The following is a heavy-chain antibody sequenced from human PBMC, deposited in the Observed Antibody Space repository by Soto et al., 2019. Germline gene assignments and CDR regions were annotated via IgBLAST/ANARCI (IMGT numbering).Heavy chain of an antibody. CDR1: GYSFAIYW. CDR3: ARQYYYDSSGNRYYFDY. CDR2: IYPGDSDT. J-gene: IGHJ4*02. V-gene: IGHV5-51*01. Sequence: PGESIKISCNGSGYSFAIYWIGWVLQMPGKGLEWMGIIYPGDSDTRYSPSFQGQVTISADKSISTAYLQWSSLKASDTAMYYCARQYYYDSSGNRYYFDYWGQGTLVTVSS. D-gene: IGHD3-22*01.